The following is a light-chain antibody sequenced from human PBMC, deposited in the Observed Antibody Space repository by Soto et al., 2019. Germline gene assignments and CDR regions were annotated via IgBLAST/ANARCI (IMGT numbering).Light chain of an antibody. CDR3: QQYGSSSWT. J-gene: IGKJ1*01. CDR1: QSVSINY. V-gene: IGKV3-20*01. CDR2: GAS. Sequence: EIVLTQSPGTLSLSPGERATLSCRASQSVSINYLAWYQQKPGQAPRLLIYGASSRATGIPDRFSGSGSGTDFTLTISRLEPEDFAVYYCQQYGSSSWTFGPGTKVEIK.